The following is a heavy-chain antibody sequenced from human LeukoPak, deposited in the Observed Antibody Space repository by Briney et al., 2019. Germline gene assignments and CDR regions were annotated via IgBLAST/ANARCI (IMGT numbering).Heavy chain of an antibody. CDR2: IYWDDDK. D-gene: IGHD3-9*01. J-gene: IGHJ3*02. CDR3: AHRFYDILTDYYDVFDI. Sequence: SGPTPVKPTQTLTLTCTLSGFSLSTSGVGVGWIRQPSGKALEWLALIYWDDDKRYNPSLRSRLTITKDTSKNQVVLTMTNMDPVDTATYYCAHRFYDILTDYYDVFDIWGQGTMVTVSS. V-gene: IGHV2-5*02. CDR1: GFSLSTSGVG.